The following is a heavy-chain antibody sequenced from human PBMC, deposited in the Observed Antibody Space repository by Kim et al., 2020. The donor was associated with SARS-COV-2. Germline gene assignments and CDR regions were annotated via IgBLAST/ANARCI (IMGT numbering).Heavy chain of an antibody. V-gene: IGHV3-30*03. Sequence: GGSLRLSCAASGFTFSSYGMHWVRQAPGKGLEWVSVISYDGSNKYYADSVKGRFTISRDNSKNTLYLQMNSLRAEDTAVYYCSASMLLDYDYWGQGTLVTVSS. D-gene: IGHD2-15*01. CDR1: GFTFSSYG. J-gene: IGHJ4*02. CDR2: ISYDGSNK. CDR3: SASMLLDYDY.